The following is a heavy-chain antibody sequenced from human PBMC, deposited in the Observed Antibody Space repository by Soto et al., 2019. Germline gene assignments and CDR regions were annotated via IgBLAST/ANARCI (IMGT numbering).Heavy chain of an antibody. Sequence: ASVKVSCKASGYTFTSYGISWVRQAPGQGLEWMGWVSAYNGNTNYAQKLQGRVTMTTDTSTSTAYMELRSLRSDDTAVYYCARDAELELPHEYYYYMDVWGKGTTVTVSS. CDR1: GYTFTSYG. J-gene: IGHJ6*03. CDR3: ARDAELELPHEYYYYMDV. V-gene: IGHV1-18*01. D-gene: IGHD1-7*01. CDR2: VSAYNGNT.